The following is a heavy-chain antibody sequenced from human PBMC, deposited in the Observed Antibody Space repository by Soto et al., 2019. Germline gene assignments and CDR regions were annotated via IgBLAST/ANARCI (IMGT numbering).Heavy chain of an antibody. CDR3: ARGPSGDKVSY. J-gene: IGHJ4*02. CDR2: IYDSGTS. CDR1: GSSISSAAYC. V-gene: IGHV4-30-4*01. Sequence: VQLQESGPSLVSPSQSLSLTCTVSGSSISSAAYCWSWMHQSPDKGLACIGHIYDSGTSYSSPSLQGRVTIPADTSETQFSLKLNSVSAADTAVYYCARGPSGDKVSYWCQGIQVTVST. D-gene: IGHD3-10*01.